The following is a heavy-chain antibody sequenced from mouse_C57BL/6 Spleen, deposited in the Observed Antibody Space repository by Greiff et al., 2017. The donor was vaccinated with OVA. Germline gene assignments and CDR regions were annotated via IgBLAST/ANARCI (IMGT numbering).Heavy chain of an antibody. Sequence: EVHLVESEGGLVQPGSSMKLSCTASGFTFSDYYMAWVRQVPEKGLEWVANINYDGSSTYYLDSLKSRFIISRDNAKNILYLQMSSLKSEDTATYYCARIGDYDGYFDVWGTGTTVTVSS. V-gene: IGHV5-16*01. CDR1: GFTFSDYY. CDR3: ARIGDYDGYFDV. D-gene: IGHD2-4*01. J-gene: IGHJ1*03. CDR2: INYDGSST.